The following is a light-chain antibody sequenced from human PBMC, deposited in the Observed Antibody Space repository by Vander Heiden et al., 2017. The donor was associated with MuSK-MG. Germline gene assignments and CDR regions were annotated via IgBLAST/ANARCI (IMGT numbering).Light chain of an antibody. CDR3: HQDGSSPPYT. J-gene: IGKJ2*01. CDR1: QSVSSSY. Sequence: EIVLTQSPGTLSLSPGQRATLSCSASQSVSSSYLACYQQKPGQAPRLLIYCASSRATGIPDRFSGRGSGTDFSLTISRLEPDDFAVYYCHQDGSSPPYTFGQGTKMEIK. CDR2: CAS. V-gene: IGKV3-20*01.